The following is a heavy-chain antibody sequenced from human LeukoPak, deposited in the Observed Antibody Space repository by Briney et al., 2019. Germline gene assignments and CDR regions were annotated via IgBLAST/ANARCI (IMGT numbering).Heavy chain of an antibody. CDR2: INPNSGDT. V-gene: IGHV1-2*02. CDR3: AGGSGYDPATFDY. Sequence: ASVKVSCKASGYTFTGYYMHWVRQAPGQGLEWMGWINPNSGDTNYAQKFQGRVTMTRDTSISTAYMELSRLRSDDTAVYYCAGGSGYDPATFDYWGQGTLVTVSS. CDR1: GYTFTGYY. J-gene: IGHJ4*02. D-gene: IGHD5-12*01.